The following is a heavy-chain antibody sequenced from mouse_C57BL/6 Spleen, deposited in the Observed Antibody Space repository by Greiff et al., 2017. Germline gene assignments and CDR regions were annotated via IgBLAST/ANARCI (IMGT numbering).Heavy chain of an antibody. V-gene: IGHV1-82*01. D-gene: IGHD1-1*01. Sequence: VKLMESGPELVKPGASVKISCKASGYAFSSSWMNWVKQRPGKGLEWIGRHYPGDGDTNYNGKFKGKATLTADKSSSTAYMQLSSLTSEDTAVYFCARVAVVATDWYFDVWGTGTTATVSS. CDR1: GYAFSSSW. CDR2: HYPGDGDT. CDR3: ARVAVVATDWYFDV. J-gene: IGHJ1*03.